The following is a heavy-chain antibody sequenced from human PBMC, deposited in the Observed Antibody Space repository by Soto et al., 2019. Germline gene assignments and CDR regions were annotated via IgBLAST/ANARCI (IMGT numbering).Heavy chain of an antibody. V-gene: IGHV4-59*08. J-gene: IGHJ6*02. CDR1: GGSISSYY. CDR2: IYYSGST. Sequence: PSETLSLTCTVSGGSISSYYWSWIRQPPGKGLEWIGYIYYSGSTNYNPSLKSRVTISVDTSKNQFSLKLSSVTAADTAVYYCARLEVYSSGWYVGAPYYYSGMDVWGQGPTVTVSS. D-gene: IGHD6-19*01. CDR3: ARLEVYSSGWYVGAPYYYSGMDV.